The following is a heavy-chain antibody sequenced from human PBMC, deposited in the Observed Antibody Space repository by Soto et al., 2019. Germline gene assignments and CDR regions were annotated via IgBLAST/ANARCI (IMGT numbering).Heavy chain of an antibody. V-gene: IGHV3-72*01. CDR1: GFIFSDHY. Sequence: DVQVVESGGGLVQPGGSLRLSCTGSGFIFSDHYIDWARQAPGKGLEWIGRARDRTNSYSTAYGASVKGRFFVSRDDLKNSVYMQRTSLRSEDTAVYYCGSARSSSTGTYMDVWGRETTVIVSS. CDR2: ARDRTNSYST. D-gene: IGHD4-17*01. J-gene: IGHJ6*03. CDR3: GSARSSSTGTYMDV.